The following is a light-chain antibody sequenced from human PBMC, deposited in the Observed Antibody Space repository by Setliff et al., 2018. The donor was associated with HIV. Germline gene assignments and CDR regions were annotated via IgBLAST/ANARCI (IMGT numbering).Light chain of an antibody. CDR3: QQYSDYTPYT. J-gene: IGKJ2*01. V-gene: IGKV1-5*03. Sequence: DIQMTQSPSTLSASVGDRVTITCRASHNIHYNLLAWYQQAPGKAPKLLMYQASTLETGVPSRFSGSGSGTEFTLTISSLQPDDFATYYCQQYSDYTPYTFGRGTKVDIK. CDR1: HNIHYNL. CDR2: QAS.